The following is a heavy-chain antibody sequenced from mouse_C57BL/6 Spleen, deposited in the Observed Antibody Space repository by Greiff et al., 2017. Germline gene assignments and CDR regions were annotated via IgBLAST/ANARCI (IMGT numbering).Heavy chain of an antibody. CDR3: VRRGYYDAMDY. CDR1: GFSFNTYA. Sequence: GGGLVQPNGSLKLSCAASGFSFNTYAMNWVRQAPGKGLEWVARIRSKSNNYATYYADSVKDRFTISRDDSESMLYLQMNNLKTEDTAMYYCVRRGYYDAMDYWGQGTSVTVSS. J-gene: IGHJ4*01. D-gene: IGHD2-2*01. CDR2: IRSKSNNYAT. V-gene: IGHV10-1*01.